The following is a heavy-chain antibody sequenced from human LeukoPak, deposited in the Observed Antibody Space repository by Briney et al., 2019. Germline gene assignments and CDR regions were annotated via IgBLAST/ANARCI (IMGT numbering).Heavy chain of an antibody. J-gene: IGHJ4*02. CDR3: ARGVKPQYSSSQYYFDY. V-gene: IGHV1-46*01. CDR2: INPSGGST. D-gene: IGHD6-13*01. CDR1: GYTFTSYY. Sequence: ASVKVSCKASGYTFTSYYMHWVRQAPGQGLEWMGIINPSGGSTSYAQKFQGRVTMTRDTSTSTVYMELSSLRSEDTAVYYCARGVKPQYSSSQYYFDYWGQGTLVTVSS.